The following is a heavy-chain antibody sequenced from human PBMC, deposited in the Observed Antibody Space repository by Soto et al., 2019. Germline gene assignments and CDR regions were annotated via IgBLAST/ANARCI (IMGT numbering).Heavy chain of an antibody. J-gene: IGHJ4*02. D-gene: IGHD2-21*02. CDR1: GDTFTDYY. CDR3: ARVGHVVVVTAALDY. CDR2: VNPGGGPT. V-gene: IGHV1-46*01. Sequence: QVQLVQSGAEVKKPGASVKVSCKASGDTFTDYYIHWVRQVPGQGLDWMGTVNPGGGPTDYEQHYLGRLTMTSATSTSKLYMELTSLTSEDKVVYYCARVGHVVVVTAALDYWGQGTLVTVSS.